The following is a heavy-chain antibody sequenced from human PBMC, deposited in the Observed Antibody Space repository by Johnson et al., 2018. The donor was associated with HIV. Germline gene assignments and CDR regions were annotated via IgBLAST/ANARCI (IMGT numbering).Heavy chain of an antibody. CDR2: ISPDGSNK. V-gene: IGHV3-30*18. J-gene: IGHJ3*02. Sequence: QVQLVESGGGLVKPGGSLRLPCAASGITFSDYYMSWIRQAPGTGLEWVAFISPDGSNKYFAVSVTGRFSISRDNSKNTLYLQMNSLTAEDTAVYYCAKPQWVSSGAFDIWGQGTMVIVSS. D-gene: IGHD3-3*01. CDR3: AKPQWVSSGAFDI. CDR1: GITFSDYY.